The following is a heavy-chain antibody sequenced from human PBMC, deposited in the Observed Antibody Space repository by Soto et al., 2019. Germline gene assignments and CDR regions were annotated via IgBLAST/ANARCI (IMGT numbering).Heavy chain of an antibody. V-gene: IGHV3-30-3*01. Sequence: QVQLVESGGGVVQPGRSLRLSCAASGFTFSSYAMHWVRQAPGKGLEWVAVISYDGSNKYYADSVKGRFTISRDNSKTTLYLQMKRLRAEDTAVYYLARERADDSSGYPDYWCQGTLDTVSS. CDR1: GFTFSSYA. CDR2: ISYDGSNK. D-gene: IGHD3-22*01. CDR3: ARERADDSSGYPDY. J-gene: IGHJ4*02.